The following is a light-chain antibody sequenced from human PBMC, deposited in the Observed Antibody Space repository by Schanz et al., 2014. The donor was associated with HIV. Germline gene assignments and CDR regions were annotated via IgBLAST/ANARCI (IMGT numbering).Light chain of an antibody. CDR3: LQYNSYPWT. V-gene: IGKV1-17*01. CDR1: QGIRSD. Sequence: DIQMTQSPSSLSASVGDRVTLTCRASQGIRSDLGWFQQKPGKAPKRLIHDASTLQSGVPSRFSGSGSGTQFTLTISSLQPEDFATYYCLQYNSYPWTFGQGTKVEIK. CDR2: DAS. J-gene: IGKJ1*01.